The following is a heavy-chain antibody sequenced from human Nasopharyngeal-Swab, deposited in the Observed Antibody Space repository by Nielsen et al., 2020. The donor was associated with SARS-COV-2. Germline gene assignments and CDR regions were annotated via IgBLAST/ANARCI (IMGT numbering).Heavy chain of an antibody. J-gene: IGHJ4*02. CDR2: IYYNGST. Sequence: WISQSPGKGLEWIGYIYYNGSTNYNPPLKSRVTISVDTSKNQLSLKLNSVTAADTAVYYCARDRASYGYRWGKGTLVTVSS. V-gene: IGHV4-59*01. D-gene: IGHD5-18*01. CDR3: ARDRASYGYR.